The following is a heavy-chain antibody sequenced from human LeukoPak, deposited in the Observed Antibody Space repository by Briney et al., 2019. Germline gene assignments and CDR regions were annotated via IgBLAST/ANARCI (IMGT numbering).Heavy chain of an antibody. V-gene: IGHV1-2*04. Sequence: GASVKVSCKASGYTFTGYYIHWVRQAPGRGLEWMGWINPSSGGTNYAQKFQGWVTMTRDTSISTAYMELSRLRSDDTAVYYCAREGDVSGRNWFDPWGQGTLVTVSS. CDR2: INPSSGGT. D-gene: IGHD3-10*01. CDR3: AREGDVSGRNWFDP. CDR1: GYTFTGYY. J-gene: IGHJ5*02.